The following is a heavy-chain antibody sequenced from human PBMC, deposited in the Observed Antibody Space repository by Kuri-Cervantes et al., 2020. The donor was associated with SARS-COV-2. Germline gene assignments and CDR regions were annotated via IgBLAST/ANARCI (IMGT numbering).Heavy chain of an antibody. V-gene: IGHV3-13*01. CDR3: ARGRSFNWVRGFDP. CDR2: IGTAGDT. CDR1: GFTFSSYD. D-gene: IGHD3-9*01. J-gene: IGHJ5*02. Sequence: GESLKISCAASGFTFSSYDMHWVRQATGKGLEWVSAIGTAGDTYYPGSVKGRFTISRDNSKNTLYLQMNSLRAEDTAIYYCARGRSFNWVRGFDPWGQGALVTVSS.